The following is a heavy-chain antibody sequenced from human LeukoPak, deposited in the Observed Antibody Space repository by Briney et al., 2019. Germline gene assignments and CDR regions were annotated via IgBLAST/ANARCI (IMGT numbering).Heavy chain of an antibody. CDR3: AKSPSQATVTTVYRY. J-gene: IGHJ4*02. V-gene: IGHV3-43*01. CDR2: ISWDGGST. Sequence: GGSLRLSCAASGFTFDDYTVHWVRQAPGKGLEWVSLISWDGGSTYYADSVKGRFTISRDNSKNTLYLQMNSLRPEDTAVYYCAKSPSQATVTTVYRYWGQGTLVTVSS. CDR1: GFTFDDYT. D-gene: IGHD4-11*01.